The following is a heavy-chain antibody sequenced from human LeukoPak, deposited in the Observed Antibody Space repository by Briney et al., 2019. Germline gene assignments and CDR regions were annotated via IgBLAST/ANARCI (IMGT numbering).Heavy chain of an antibody. CDR1: GASISNYY. Sequence: SETLSLTCTVSGASISNYYWNWIRQPPGKGLEWIGSIYYSGSTNYNLSLKSRVTISLDTSKNQLSLKLSSVTAADTAVYYCARAVRGTRFDPWGQGTLVTFSS. CDR2: IYYSGST. CDR3: ARAVRGTRFDP. V-gene: IGHV4-59*01. D-gene: IGHD3-10*01. J-gene: IGHJ5*02.